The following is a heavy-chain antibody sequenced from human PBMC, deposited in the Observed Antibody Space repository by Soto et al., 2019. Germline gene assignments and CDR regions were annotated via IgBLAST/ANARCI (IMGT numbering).Heavy chain of an antibody. Sequence: QVQLVQSGAEVKKPGASVKVSCKASGYTFTSYAMHWVRQAPGQRLEWMGWINAGNGNTKYSQKFQGRVTITRDTSASTAYMELSSLRSEDTAVCYCARDHGPAAGTDYWGQGTLVTVSS. CDR1: GYTFTSYA. D-gene: IGHD6-13*01. J-gene: IGHJ4*02. V-gene: IGHV1-3*01. CDR2: INAGNGNT. CDR3: ARDHGPAAGTDY.